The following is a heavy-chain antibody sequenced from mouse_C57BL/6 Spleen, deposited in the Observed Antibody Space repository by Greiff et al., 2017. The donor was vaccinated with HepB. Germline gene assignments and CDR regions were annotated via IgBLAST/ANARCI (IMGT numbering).Heavy chain of an antibody. Sequence: EVQLVESGGGLVKPGGSLKLSCAASGFTFSSYAMSWVRQTPEKRLEWVATISDGGSYTYYPDNVKGRFTISRDNAKNNLYLQMSHLKSEDTAMYYCARAPYGNYVAMDYWGQGTSVTVSS. V-gene: IGHV5-4*01. CDR3: ARAPYGNYVAMDY. CDR1: GFTFSSYA. D-gene: IGHD2-1*01. CDR2: ISDGGSYT. J-gene: IGHJ4*01.